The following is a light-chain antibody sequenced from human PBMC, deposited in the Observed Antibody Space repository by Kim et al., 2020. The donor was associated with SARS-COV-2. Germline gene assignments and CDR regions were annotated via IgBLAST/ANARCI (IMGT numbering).Light chain of an antibody. J-gene: IGLJ2*01. CDR3: QVWDSSSDPVV. V-gene: IGLV3-21*04. Sequence: SYELTQPPSVSVAPGKTARITCGGNNIGSKSVHWYQQKPGQAPVLVIYYDSDRPSGIPERFSGSNSGNTATLTISRVEAGDEADYYCQVWDSSSDPVVFGGGTQLIVL. CDR1: NIGSKS. CDR2: YDS.